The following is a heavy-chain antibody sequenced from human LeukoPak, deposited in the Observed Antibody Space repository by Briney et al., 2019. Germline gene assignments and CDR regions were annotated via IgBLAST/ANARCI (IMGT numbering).Heavy chain of an antibody. D-gene: IGHD5-18*01. CDR2: IIPILGIA. CDR1: GGTFSSYA. Sequence: ASVKVSCKASGGTFSSYAISWVRQAPGQGLEWMGRIIPILGIANYAQKFQGRVTITADKSTSTAYMELSSLRSEDTAVYYCARAAAMGYFDYWGQGTLVTVSS. V-gene: IGHV1-69*04. CDR3: ARAAAMGYFDY. J-gene: IGHJ4*02.